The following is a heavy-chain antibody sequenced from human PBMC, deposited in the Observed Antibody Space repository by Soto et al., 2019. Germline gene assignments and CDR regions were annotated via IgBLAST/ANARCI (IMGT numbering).Heavy chain of an antibody. CDR2: IYPGDSDT. CDR1: GYSFVSYW. CDR3: ARTDGYEIEY. V-gene: IGHV5-51*01. D-gene: IGHD2-21*01. Sequence: VESLKISCQGSGYSFVSYWISGLLQMPGKGLEWMGSIYPGDSDTTNRPSFQAEVTMSVEKAITTVYLQWSSLKASDTAMHYCARTDGYEIEYWGQGTLVTVS. J-gene: IGHJ4*02.